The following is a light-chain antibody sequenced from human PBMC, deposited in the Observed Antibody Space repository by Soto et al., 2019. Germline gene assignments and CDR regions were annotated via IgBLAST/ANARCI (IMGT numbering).Light chain of an antibody. CDR2: KAS. V-gene: IGKV1-5*03. J-gene: IGKJ5*01. CDR1: QTISSW. Sequence: DIPMTQSPSTLSGSVGDRVTITCRASQTISSWLAWYQQKPGKAPKLLIYKASTLKSGVPPRFSGSGSGTEFTLTISSLQPEDFATYFCQQLNSYPFTFGQGTRLEIK. CDR3: QQLNSYPFT.